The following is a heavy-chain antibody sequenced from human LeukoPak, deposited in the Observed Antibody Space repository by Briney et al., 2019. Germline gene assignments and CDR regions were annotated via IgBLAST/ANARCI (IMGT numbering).Heavy chain of an antibody. CDR1: GFTFSTYW. Sequence: GGSLRLSCAVSGFTFSTYWMSWVRQAPGKGLEWVTNIRQDGGAKYYVDSVKGRFTISGDNAENSLYLQMNSLRAEDTGVYYCATSSDAPANMWGQGTLVTVSS. D-gene: IGHD2-2*01. V-gene: IGHV3-7*01. CDR2: IRQDGGAK. J-gene: IGHJ4*02. CDR3: ATSSDAPANM.